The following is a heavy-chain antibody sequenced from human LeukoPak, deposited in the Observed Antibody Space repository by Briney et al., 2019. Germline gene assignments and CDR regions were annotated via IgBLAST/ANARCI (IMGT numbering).Heavy chain of an antibody. CDR2: ISYDGSNK. CDR3: ARVIVVVPAAGGGDY. J-gene: IGHJ4*02. Sequence: GRSLRLSCAASGFTFSSYAMHWVRQAPGKGLEWVAVISYDGSNKYYADSVKGRFTISRDNSKNTLYLQVNSLRAEDTAVYYCARVIVVVPAAGGGDYWGQGTLVTVSS. CDR1: GFTFSSYA. V-gene: IGHV3-30*04. D-gene: IGHD2-2*01.